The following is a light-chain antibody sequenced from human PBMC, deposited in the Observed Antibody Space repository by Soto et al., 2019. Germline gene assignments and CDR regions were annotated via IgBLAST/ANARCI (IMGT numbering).Light chain of an antibody. CDR1: SSDVGGYNY. J-gene: IGLJ2*01. V-gene: IGLV2-14*01. CDR3: SSYTSSSTPSVV. Sequence: QSALTQPASVSGSPGQSITISCTGTSSDVGGYNYVSWYQQHPGKAPKLMIYDVSTRPSGVSDRFSGSKSGNTASLTISGLQSEDEADYYCSSYTSSSTPSVVFGGGTKVTVL. CDR2: DVS.